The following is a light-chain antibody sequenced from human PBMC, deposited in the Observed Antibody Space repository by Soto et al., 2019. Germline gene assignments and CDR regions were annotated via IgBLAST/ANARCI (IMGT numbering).Light chain of an antibody. CDR3: QHLGGSPWT. CDR1: QSVRGTF. J-gene: IGKJ5*01. Sequence: VVWTQSLGTLSLSPGDRATLSCRASQSVRGTFLAWYQQKAGQAPRLLIYGASSRATGIPDRFSGSGSGTEFTLIISRLEPEDFAVYYCQHLGGSPWTFGQGTRLEIK. V-gene: IGKV3-20*01. CDR2: GAS.